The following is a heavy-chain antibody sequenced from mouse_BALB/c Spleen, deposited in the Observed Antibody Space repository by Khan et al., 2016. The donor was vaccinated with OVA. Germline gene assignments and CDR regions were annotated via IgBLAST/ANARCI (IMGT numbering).Heavy chain of an antibody. Sequence: QIQLVQSGPELKKPGETVKISCKASGYTLTNYGMNWVKQAPGKGLKWMGWINTYTGEPTFAEDFKGRIAFSLETSASTAYLQINNLKTEDSATYCCARSNGNYWFAYWGHGTLVTVSA. J-gene: IGHJ3*01. CDR2: INTYTGEP. CDR1: GYTLTNYG. V-gene: IGHV9-3-1*01. D-gene: IGHD2-1*01. CDR3: ARSNGNYWFAY.